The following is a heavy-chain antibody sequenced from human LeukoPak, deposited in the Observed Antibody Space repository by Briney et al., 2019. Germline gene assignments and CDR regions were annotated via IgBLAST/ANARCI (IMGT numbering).Heavy chain of an antibody. V-gene: IGHV3-23*01. D-gene: IGHD2-21*01. CDR3: ARVVFTRHIVVVHTPQDAFDI. J-gene: IGHJ3*02. Sequence: GGSLRLSCAASGFTFGDYAMNWVRQAPGRGLEWISGIRVSGGSTLYADSVKGRFTISRANSKNTLYLQMNSLRAEDTAVYYCARVVFTRHIVVVHTPQDAFDIWGQGTMVTVSS. CDR2: IRVSGGST. CDR1: GFTFGDYA.